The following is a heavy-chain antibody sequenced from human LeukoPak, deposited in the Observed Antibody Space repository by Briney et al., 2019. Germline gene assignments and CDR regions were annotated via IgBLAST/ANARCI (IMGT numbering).Heavy chain of an antibody. CDR1: GASFRGYY. CDR2: IHYTGNT. D-gene: IGHD3-10*01. CDR3: ARGYGSGSYNNFNQ. Sequence: SETLSLTCTVSGASFRGYYWSWLRQPPGKGLEWIGYIHYTGNTDYNPSLTSRVTMSVDTSKNQFSLMLTSVTAADTAVYYCARGYGSGSYNNFNQWGQGLLVAVSS. J-gene: IGHJ4*02. V-gene: IGHV4-59*01.